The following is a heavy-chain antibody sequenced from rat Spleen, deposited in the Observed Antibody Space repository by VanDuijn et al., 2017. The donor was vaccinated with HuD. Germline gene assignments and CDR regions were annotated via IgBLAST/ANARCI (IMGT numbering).Heavy chain of an antibody. Sequence: EVQLVESGGGLVQPGRSLKLSCAASGFTFSNYGLHWIRQAPTKGLEWVATISYDGSNTYYRDSVKGRFTISRDNAQNTLYLQMNSLRSDDTATYYCTRHDNMGTANWFAYWGQGTLVTVSS. D-gene: IGHD1-5*01. CDR1: GFTFSNYG. CDR3: TRHDNMGTANWFAY. V-gene: IGHV5-29*01. CDR2: ISYDGSNT. J-gene: IGHJ3*01.